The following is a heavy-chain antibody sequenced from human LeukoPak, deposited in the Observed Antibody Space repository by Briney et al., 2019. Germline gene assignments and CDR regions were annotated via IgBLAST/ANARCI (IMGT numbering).Heavy chain of an antibody. Sequence: GGSLRLSCAASGFTFSSYSMNWVRQAPGKGLGWVSSISSSSSYIYYADSVKGRFTISRDNAKNSLYLQMNSLRAEDTAVYYCAVEGGVPAASVGFDYWGQGTLVTVSS. J-gene: IGHJ4*02. CDR3: AVEGGVPAASVGFDY. CDR2: ISSSSSYI. V-gene: IGHV3-21*01. D-gene: IGHD2-2*01. CDR1: GFTFSSYS.